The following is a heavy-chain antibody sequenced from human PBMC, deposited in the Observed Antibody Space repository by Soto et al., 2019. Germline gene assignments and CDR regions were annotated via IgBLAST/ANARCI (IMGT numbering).Heavy chain of an antibody. CDR3: AIWSNWNPLYYRGMDV. CDR1: GGAFTNYS. D-gene: IGHD1-20*01. J-gene: IGHJ6*02. V-gene: IGHV1-69*06. CDR2: IIPLHNTS. Sequence: QVQLLQSGAEVKKPGSSVNVSCKVSGGAFTNYSLNWVRHAPGQGLEWRGGIIPLHNTSNYSLKLLGRGSVTADISSNTVYMHLSGLTSDDTATYYCAIWSNWNPLYYRGMDVWGQGTTVTVSS.